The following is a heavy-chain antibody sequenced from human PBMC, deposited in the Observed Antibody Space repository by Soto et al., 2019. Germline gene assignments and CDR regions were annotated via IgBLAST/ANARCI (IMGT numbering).Heavy chain of an antibody. CDR2: INHSGIT. CDR3: ARGPVAVAGTGYYYYGLDV. V-gene: IGHV4-34*01. J-gene: IGHJ6*02. D-gene: IGHD6-19*01. Sequence: SETLSLTCAVYGGSFSGYYWSWIRQPPGKELEWIGEINHSGITNYIPSLKSRITVSEYTSKNQFFLKVTSVTAADTAVYYCARGPVAVAGTGYYYYGLDVWGQGTTVTVSS. CDR1: GGSFSGYY.